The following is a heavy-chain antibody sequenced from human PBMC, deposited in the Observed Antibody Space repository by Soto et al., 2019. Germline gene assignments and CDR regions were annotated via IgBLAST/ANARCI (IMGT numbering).Heavy chain of an antibody. CDR3: ARGAYYYGSGSYSSHFDY. CDR1: GFTLSRYS. Sequence: SLRLSCAAPGFTLSRYSMHSVRPGPGKGLEWVAVIWYDGSNKYYADSVKGRFTISRDNSKNTLYLQMNSLRAEDTAVYYCARGAYYYGSGSYSSHFDYWGQGTLVTVSS. D-gene: IGHD3-10*01. V-gene: IGHV3-33*08. CDR2: IWYDGSNK. J-gene: IGHJ4*02.